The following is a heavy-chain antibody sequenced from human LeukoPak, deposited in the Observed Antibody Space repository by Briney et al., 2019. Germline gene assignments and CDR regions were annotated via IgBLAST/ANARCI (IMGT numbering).Heavy chain of an antibody. D-gene: IGHD5-24*01. CDR1: GGSISTSNYY. CDR2: IFYSGST. V-gene: IGHV4-39*01. Sequence: SATLSLTCTVSGGSISTSNYYWGWIRQPPGKGLEWIGNIFYSGSTYYSPSLKSRVPISVDTSKNQFSLKLSSVTAADTAVYYCARHKSRDGYSFDYWGQGTLVTVSS. J-gene: IGHJ4*02. CDR3: ARHKSRDGYSFDY.